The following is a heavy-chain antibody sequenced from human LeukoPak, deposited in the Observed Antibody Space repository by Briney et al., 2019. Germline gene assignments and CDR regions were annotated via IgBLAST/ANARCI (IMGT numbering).Heavy chain of an antibody. CDR3: AKAVHYGSGSYYNSY. J-gene: IGHJ4*02. CDR2: ISGSGGST. CDR1: GFTSSSYA. V-gene: IGHV3-23*01. Sequence: GGSLRLSCAASGFTSSSYAMSWVRQAPGKGLEWVSAISGSGGSTYYADSVKGRFTISRDNSKNTLYLQMNSLRAEDTAVYYCAKAVHYGSGSYYNSYWGQGTLVTVSS. D-gene: IGHD3-10*01.